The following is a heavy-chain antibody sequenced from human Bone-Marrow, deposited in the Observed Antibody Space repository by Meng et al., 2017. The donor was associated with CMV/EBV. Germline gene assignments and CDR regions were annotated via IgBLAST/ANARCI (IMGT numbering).Heavy chain of an antibody. J-gene: IGHJ4*02. CDR2: INPSGGTT. V-gene: IGHV1-46*01. CDR1: GYTFTSYC. Sequence: ASVKVSCKASGYTFTSYCVHWVRQAPGQGLEWMGIINPSGGTTSYAQKFQGRVTMTTDTSTSTVYMELSSLRSEDTAVYYCAILQPGEGYYGSGSYGLSNVDYWGQGTLVTFYS. CDR3: AILQPGEGYYGSGSYGLSNVDY. D-gene: IGHD3-10*01.